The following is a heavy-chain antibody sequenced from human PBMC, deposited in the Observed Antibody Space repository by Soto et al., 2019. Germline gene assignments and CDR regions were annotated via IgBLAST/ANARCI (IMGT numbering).Heavy chain of an antibody. CDR2: ISAYNGNT. V-gene: IGHV1-18*04. J-gene: IGHJ4*02. D-gene: IGHD6-19*01. CDR3: ARDEAIFGSSGWYDLDY. Sequence: QVQLVQSGAEVKKPGASVKVSCKASGYTFTSYGISWVRQAPGQGLEWMGWISAYNGNTNYAQKLQGRVTMTTDTATSTAYMELRSLRSDDTAVYYCARDEAIFGSSGWYDLDYWGQGTLVTVSS. CDR1: GYTFTSYG.